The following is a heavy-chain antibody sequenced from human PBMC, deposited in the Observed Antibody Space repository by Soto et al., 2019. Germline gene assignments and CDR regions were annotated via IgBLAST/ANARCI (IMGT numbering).Heavy chain of an antibody. CDR1: DGSSNNYY. CDR3: ARGGLIRGVLYY. D-gene: IGHD3-10*01. CDR2: INHSGST. J-gene: IGHJ4*02. Sequence: QVQLQQWGAGLLKPSETLSLTCAVYDGSSNNYYWSWIRQPPGNGLEWIGEINHSGSTNYNASLKRRVTISEDTSKKQFSLELRFVTAADTAVYYCARGGLIRGVLYYWGQGTLVTVSS. V-gene: IGHV4-34*01.